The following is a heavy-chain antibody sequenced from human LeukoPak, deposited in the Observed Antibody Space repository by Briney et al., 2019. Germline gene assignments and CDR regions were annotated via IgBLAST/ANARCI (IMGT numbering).Heavy chain of an antibody. CDR1: GFTFTDFA. J-gene: IGHJ5*02. Sequence: TGGSLRLSCAASGFTFTDFAITWVRQPPGRGLGWASSTFQGGGEIHYADSVRGRFTISRDNSRSTLFLQINSLRGEDTAIYYCATYRQVMLPFEAWGQGTLVTVSS. CDR3: ATYRQVMLPFEA. D-gene: IGHD5-18*01. V-gene: IGHV3-23*01. CDR2: TFQGGGEI.